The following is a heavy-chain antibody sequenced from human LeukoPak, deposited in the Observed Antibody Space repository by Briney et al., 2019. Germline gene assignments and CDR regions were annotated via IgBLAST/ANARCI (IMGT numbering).Heavy chain of an antibody. CDR2: IYYSGST. CDR3: ARDEVLLWFGPFT. J-gene: IGHJ5*02. V-gene: IGHV4-39*07. D-gene: IGHD3-10*01. Sequence: SETLSLTCTVSGVSISSSSYYWGWIRQPPGKGLEWIGSIYYSGSTYYNPSLKSRVTISVDTSKNQFSLKLSSVTAADTAVYYCARDEVLLWFGPFTWGQGTLVTVSS. CDR1: GVSISSSSYY.